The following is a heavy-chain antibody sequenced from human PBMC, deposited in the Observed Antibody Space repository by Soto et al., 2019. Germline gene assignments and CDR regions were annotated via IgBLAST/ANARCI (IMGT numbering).Heavy chain of an antibody. Sequence: SETLSLTCTVSGGSISRGGLYWSWIRQHPGKGLEWIGYIFYSGSTYYNPSLKSRVSISVDTSKNQFSLKLSSVTAADTAVYYCAREEGGGYDHRWFDPWGQGALVTVSS. CDR3: AREEGGGYDHRWFDP. V-gene: IGHV4-31*03. J-gene: IGHJ5*02. CDR2: IFYSGST. D-gene: IGHD5-12*01. CDR1: GGSISRGGLY.